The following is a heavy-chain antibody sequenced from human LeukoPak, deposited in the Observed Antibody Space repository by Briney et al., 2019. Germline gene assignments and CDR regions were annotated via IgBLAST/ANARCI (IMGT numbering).Heavy chain of an antibody. CDR2: IHHSGST. Sequence: PSETLSLTCSVSGYSISSGYYWGWIRQPPGKGRESIGSIHHSGSTYYNPSLKSRVTISVDTSKNHCSMQLSSVTAADTAIYYCARVSPQWELDAFDIWGQGTMVTVSS. D-gene: IGHD1-26*01. V-gene: IGHV4-38-2*02. CDR1: GYSISSGYY. CDR3: ARVSPQWELDAFDI. J-gene: IGHJ3*02.